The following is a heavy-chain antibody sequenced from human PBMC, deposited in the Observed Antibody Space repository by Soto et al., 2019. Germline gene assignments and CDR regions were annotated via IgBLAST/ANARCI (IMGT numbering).Heavy chain of an antibody. CDR3: VKSRGSSGLYYFDD. CDR1: GFTFNNYA. D-gene: IGHD6-19*01. V-gene: IGHV3-23*01. J-gene: IGHJ4*02. Sequence: EVQLLHSGGGLVQPGGSLALSCTASGFTFNNYALSWVRQAPGKGLEWVSGISGSGLSTYYADLVKGRFSISRDSSTNTVKLQMNSLRADDKALYYCVKSRGSSGLYYFDDLGQGNLVTVSS. CDR2: ISGSGLST.